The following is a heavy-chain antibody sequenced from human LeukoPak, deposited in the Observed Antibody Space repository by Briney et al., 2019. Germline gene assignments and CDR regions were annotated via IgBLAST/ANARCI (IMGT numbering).Heavy chain of an antibody. CDR2: INHSGST. J-gene: IGHJ4*02. CDR3: ARPRPYDFWSGYFDY. CDR1: GGSFSGYY. V-gene: IGHV4-34*01. Sequence: SETLSLTCAVYGGSFSGYYWSWIRQPPGKGLEWIGEINHSGSTNYNPSLRSRVTISVDTSKNQFSLKLSSVTAADTAVYYCARPRPYDFWSGYFDYWGQGTLVTVSS. D-gene: IGHD3-3*01.